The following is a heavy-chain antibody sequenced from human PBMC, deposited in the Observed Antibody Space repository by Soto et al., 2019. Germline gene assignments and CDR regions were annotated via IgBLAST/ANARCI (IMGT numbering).Heavy chain of an antibody. J-gene: IGHJ6*02. CDR3: ARDGYCSGGSCSESGMDF. CDR2: IYYSGST. CDR1: GGSISSYY. V-gene: IGHV4-59*01. Sequence: QVQLQESGPGLVKPSETLSLTCTVSGGSISSYYWSWIRQPPGKGLEWIGYIYYSGSTNYNPSLMRRATTSVDPSKHQSSLKLSSVTAADTAVYYCARDGYCSGGSCSESGMDFWGQGTTVTVSS. D-gene: IGHD2-15*01.